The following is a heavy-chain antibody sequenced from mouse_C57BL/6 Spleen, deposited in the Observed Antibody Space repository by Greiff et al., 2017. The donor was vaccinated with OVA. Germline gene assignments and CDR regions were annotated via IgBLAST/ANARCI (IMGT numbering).Heavy chain of an antibody. CDR3: ASLFYDGYSDY. J-gene: IGHJ2*01. CDR1: GYTSTSYW. D-gene: IGHD2-3*01. V-gene: IGHV1-7*01. CDR2: INPSSGYT. Sequence: QVQLKQSGAELAKPGASVKLSCKASGYTSTSYWMHWVKQRPGQGLEWIGYINPSSGYTKYNQKFKDKATLTADKSSSTAYMQLSSLTYEDSAVYYCASLFYDGYSDYWGQGTTLTVSS.